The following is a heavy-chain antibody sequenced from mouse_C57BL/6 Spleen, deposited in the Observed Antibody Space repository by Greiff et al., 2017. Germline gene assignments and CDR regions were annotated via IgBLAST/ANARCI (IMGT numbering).Heavy chain of an antibody. Sequence: QVQLQQPGAELVKPGASVKMSCKASGYTFTSYWITWVKQGPGQGLEWIGDIYPGSGSTNYNEKFKSKATLTVDASSSTAYMQLSSLTSEDSAVDYCARGGGYSYAMDYWGQGTSVTVSS. CDR3: ARGGGYSYAMDY. J-gene: IGHJ4*01. D-gene: IGHD2-3*01. CDR2: IYPGSGST. CDR1: GYTFTSYW. V-gene: IGHV1-55*01.